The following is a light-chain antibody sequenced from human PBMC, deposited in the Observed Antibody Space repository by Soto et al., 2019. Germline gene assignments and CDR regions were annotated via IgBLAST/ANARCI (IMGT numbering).Light chain of an antibody. V-gene: IGKV1-9*01. Sequence: DIQLTQSPSFLSASVGDRVTIPCRASQGIRNFLAWYQQKPGKAPKLLIYAASTLQSGVPSRFSGSGSGTEFTLTILNLQPEYFATYYCQQVHTYPWTFGQGTKVEI. CDR1: QGIRNF. CDR2: AAS. J-gene: IGKJ1*01. CDR3: QQVHTYPWT.